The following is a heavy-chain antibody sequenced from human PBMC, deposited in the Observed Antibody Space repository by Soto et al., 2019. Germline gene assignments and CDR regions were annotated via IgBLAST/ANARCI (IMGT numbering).Heavy chain of an antibody. CDR1: GFTFSSYW. Sequence: GGSLRLSCAASGFTFSSYWMHWVRQAPGKGLVWVSRINSDGSSTSYADSVKGRFTISRDNAKNTLYLQMNSLRAEDTAVYYCASGMVRGVPHDYWGQGTLVTVSS. CDR3: ASGMVRGVPHDY. J-gene: IGHJ4*02. CDR2: INSDGSST. V-gene: IGHV3-74*01. D-gene: IGHD3-10*01.